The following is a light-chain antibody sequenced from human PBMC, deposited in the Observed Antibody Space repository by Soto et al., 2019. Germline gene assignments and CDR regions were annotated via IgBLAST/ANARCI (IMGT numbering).Light chain of an antibody. V-gene: IGLV2-14*01. Sequence: QSALTQPASVSGSPGQSITISCTGTSSDVGAYSYVSWYQQHPGKAPKLIIYEVSSRPSGVSSRFSGSKSGNTASLTISGLQAEYEAEYYCSSFERSGTRVIGGGTKLTVL. J-gene: IGLJ2*01. CDR1: SSDVGAYSY. CDR2: EVS. CDR3: SSFERSGTRV.